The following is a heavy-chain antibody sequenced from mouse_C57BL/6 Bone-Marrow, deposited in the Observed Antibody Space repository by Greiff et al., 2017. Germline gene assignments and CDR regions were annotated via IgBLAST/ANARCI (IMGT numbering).Heavy chain of an antibody. CDR2: IYPRSGNT. CDR1: GYTFTSYG. V-gene: IGHV1-81*01. CDR3: ARSVITTVVAPYYAMDD. Sequence: QVQLKQSGAELARPGASVKLSCKASGYTFTSYGISWVKQRTGQGLEWIGEIYPRSGNTYYNEKFKGKAPLTADNSSSTAYMELRSLTSEDSAIYICARSVITTVVAPYYAMDDWGQGTSVTGSS. D-gene: IGHD1-1*01. J-gene: IGHJ4*01.